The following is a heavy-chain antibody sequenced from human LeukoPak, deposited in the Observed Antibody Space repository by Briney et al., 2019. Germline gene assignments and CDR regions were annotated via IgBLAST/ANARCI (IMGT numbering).Heavy chain of an antibody. Sequence: GGSLRLSCAASGFTFSSYAMNWVRQAPGKGLEWVAVISYDGSNKYYADSVKGRFTISRDNSKNTLYLQMNSLRAEDTAVYYCARSRSDFDWLLYADYWGQGTLVTVSS. D-gene: IGHD3-9*01. CDR1: GFTFSSYA. CDR3: ARSRSDFDWLLYADY. CDR2: ISYDGSNK. V-gene: IGHV3-30*04. J-gene: IGHJ4*02.